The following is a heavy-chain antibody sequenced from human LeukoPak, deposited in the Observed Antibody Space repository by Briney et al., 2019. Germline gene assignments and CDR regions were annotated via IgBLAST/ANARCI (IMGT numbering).Heavy chain of an antibody. V-gene: IGHV3-7*01. CDR1: GFTFSTYC. CDR3: ARGRFHYDSSGYSSFYY. J-gene: IGHJ4*02. Sequence: AGGSLRLSCAASGFTFSTYCMSWVRQAPGKGLEWVANINQDGSEKYYVDSVKGRFTISRDNAKNSLYLQMNSLRAEDTAVYYCARGRFHYDSSGYSSFYYWGQGTLVTVSS. CDR2: INQDGSEK. D-gene: IGHD3-22*01.